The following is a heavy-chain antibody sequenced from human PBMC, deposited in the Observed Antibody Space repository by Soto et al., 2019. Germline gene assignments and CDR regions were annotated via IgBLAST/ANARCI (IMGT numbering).Heavy chain of an antibody. J-gene: IGHJ4*02. CDR2: IFHDGTA. Sequence: SATLSLTCAVSGVSISSGNWWTWVRQTPQRGLEYIGEIFHDGTANYYPSFERRVAISVDTSKNQFSLKLTSVTAADTAIYFCARLVYDTRLNYMYFDFWGQGALVTV. CDR3: ARLVYDTRLNYMYFDF. V-gene: IGHV4-4*02. D-gene: IGHD2-8*01. CDR1: GVSISSGNW.